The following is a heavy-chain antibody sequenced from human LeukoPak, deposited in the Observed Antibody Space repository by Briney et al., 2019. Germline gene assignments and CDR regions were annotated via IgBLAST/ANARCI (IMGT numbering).Heavy chain of an antibody. CDR2: IYTSGST. CDR3: ARGLWFGDENPPYFDY. Sequence: SETLSLTCTVSGGSISSYYWSWIRQPAGKGLEWIGRIYTSGSTNYNPSLKSRVTMSVDTSKNQFSLKLSSVTAADTAVYYCARGLWFGDENPPYFDYWGQGILVTVSS. V-gene: IGHV4-4*07. J-gene: IGHJ4*02. CDR1: GGSISSYY. D-gene: IGHD3-10*01.